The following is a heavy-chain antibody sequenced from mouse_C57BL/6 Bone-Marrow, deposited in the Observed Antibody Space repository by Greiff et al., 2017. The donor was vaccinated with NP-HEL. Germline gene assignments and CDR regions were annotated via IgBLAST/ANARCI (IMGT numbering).Heavy chain of an antibody. V-gene: IGHV1-64*01. Sequence: VQLQQSGAELVKPGASVKLSCKASGYTFTSYWMHWVKQRPGQGLEWIGMIHPNSGSTNYNEKFKSKATLTVDKSSSTAYMHLSSLTSEDSAVYYCARASSGRSWFAYWGQGTLVTVSA. D-gene: IGHD3-2*02. CDR3: ARASSGRSWFAY. J-gene: IGHJ3*01. CDR2: IHPNSGST. CDR1: GYTFTSYW.